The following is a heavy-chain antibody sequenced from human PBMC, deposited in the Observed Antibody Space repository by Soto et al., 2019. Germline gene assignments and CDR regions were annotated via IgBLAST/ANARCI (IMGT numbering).Heavy chain of an antibody. V-gene: IGHV4-39*01. CDR1: GGSISSYY. CDR3: ARRGWMQLNWYFDL. CDR2: IYYSGST. J-gene: IGHJ2*01. Sequence: TSETLSLTCTVSGGSISSYYWDWIRQPPGEGLEWIGSIYYSGSTYYNPSLKSRVTISVDTSKNQFSLKLSSVTAADTAVYYCARRGWMQLNWYFDLWGRGTLVTVSS. D-gene: IGHD5-18*01.